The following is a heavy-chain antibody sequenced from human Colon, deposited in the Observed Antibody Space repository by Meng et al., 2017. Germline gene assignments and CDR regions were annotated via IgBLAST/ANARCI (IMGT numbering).Heavy chain of an antibody. CDR2: IYHSGST. CDR1: GDSSRSSNW. D-gene: IGHD3-10*01. J-gene: IGHJ4*02. Sequence: VQLEESGPGLVRPSGTLSLTCAVSGDSSRSSNWWSWVRQPQGRGLEWIGVIYHSGSTNYNPSLKNRLSLTVDKSKNQFSLTLHSVTAADTAVYYCARVIYASGNMAHLDCWGQGTLVTVSS. V-gene: IGHV4-4*02. CDR3: ARVIYASGNMAHLDC.